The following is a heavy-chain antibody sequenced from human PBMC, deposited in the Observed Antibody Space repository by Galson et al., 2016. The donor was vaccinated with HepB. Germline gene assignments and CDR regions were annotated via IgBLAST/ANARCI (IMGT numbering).Heavy chain of an antibody. J-gene: IGHJ4*02. CDR2: ISWNSGRI. CDR1: GFTFDDYG. Sequence: SLRLSCAASGFTFDDYGMHWVRQAPGKGLEWVSGISWNSGRIGYADSVKGRFTISRDNAKNSLYLQMNSLRAEDTALYYCAKDKSASAVADFDYWGQGTLVTVSS. V-gene: IGHV3-9*01. CDR3: AKDKSASAVADFDY. D-gene: IGHD4-23*01.